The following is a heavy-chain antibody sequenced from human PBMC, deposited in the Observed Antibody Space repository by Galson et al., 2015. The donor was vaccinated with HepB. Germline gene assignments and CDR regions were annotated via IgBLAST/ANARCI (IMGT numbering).Heavy chain of an antibody. CDR3: AKDGIVVVPAAMWFDY. J-gene: IGHJ4*02. CDR2: ISYDGSNK. D-gene: IGHD2-2*01. V-gene: IGHV3-30*18. Sequence: SLRLSCAASGFTFSSYGMHWVRQAPGKGLEWVAVISYDGSNKYYADSVKGRFTISRDNSKNTLYLQMNSLRAEDTAVYYCAKDGIVVVPAAMWFDYWGQGTLVTVSS. CDR1: GFTFSSYG.